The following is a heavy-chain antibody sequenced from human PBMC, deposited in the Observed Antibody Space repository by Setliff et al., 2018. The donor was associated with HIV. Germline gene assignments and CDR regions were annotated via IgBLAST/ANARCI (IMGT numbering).Heavy chain of an antibody. J-gene: IGHJ4*02. D-gene: IGHD6-6*01. Sequence: SETLSLTCTVSGGSISSSSYYWGWIRQPPGKGLEWIGNIYYSGSTYYNPSLKSRVTISVDTSKNQFSLKLSSVTAADTAVYYCASVYSSSSRPYFDYWGQGTLVTVSS. V-gene: IGHV4-39*07. CDR1: GGSISSSSYY. CDR2: IYYSGST. CDR3: ASVYSSSSRPYFDY.